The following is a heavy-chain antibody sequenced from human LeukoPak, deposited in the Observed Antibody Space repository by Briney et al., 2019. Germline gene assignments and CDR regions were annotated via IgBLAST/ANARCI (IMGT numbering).Heavy chain of an antibody. V-gene: IGHV4-59*01. CDR3: ARAVAAHYFDY. CDR1: GGSISSYY. CDR2: IYYSGST. J-gene: IGHJ4*02. D-gene: IGHD6-19*01. Sequence: SETLSLTCTVSGGSISSYYWSWLRPPPGKGLEWIGYIYYSGSTNYNPSLKSRVTISVDTSKNQFSLKLSSVTAADTAVYYCARAVAAHYFDYWGQGTLVTVSS.